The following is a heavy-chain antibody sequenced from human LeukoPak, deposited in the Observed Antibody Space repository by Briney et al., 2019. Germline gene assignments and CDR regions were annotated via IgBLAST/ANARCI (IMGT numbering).Heavy chain of an antibody. CDR2: ISGSGGST. D-gene: IGHD5-18*01. CDR3: AKKEDTAMVHYYFDY. J-gene: IGHJ4*02. CDR1: GFTFSSYA. V-gene: IGHV3-23*01. Sequence: GGSLRLSCAASGFTFSSYAMSWVRQAPGKGLEWVSAISGSGGSTYYADSVKGRFTISRDNSKNTLYLQMSSLRAEDTAVYYCAKKEDTAMVHYYFDYWGQGTLVTVSS.